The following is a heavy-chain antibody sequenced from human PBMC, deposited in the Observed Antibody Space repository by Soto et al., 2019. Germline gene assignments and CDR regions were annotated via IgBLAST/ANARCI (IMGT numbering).Heavy chain of an antibody. D-gene: IGHD2-15*01. V-gene: IGHV3-7*04. J-gene: IGHJ4*02. CDR2: IKQDGSEN. CDR1: GFTFSNYW. CDR3: ARGRYCSGGRCYFVY. Sequence: EVQLVESGGGLVQPGGSLRLSCAASGFTFSNYWMSWVRQAPGEGLEWVANIKQDGSENSYVDSVKGRFTISRDNAKNSVYLQMNSLRAEDTAVYYCARGRYCSGGRCYFVYWGQGTPVTVSS.